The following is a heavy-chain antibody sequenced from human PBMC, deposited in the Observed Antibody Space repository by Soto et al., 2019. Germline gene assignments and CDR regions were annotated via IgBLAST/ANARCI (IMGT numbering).Heavy chain of an antibody. CDR2: IWYHGVDK. D-gene: IGHD2-15*01. J-gene: IGHJ4*02. V-gene: IGHV3-33*01. Sequence: QVQLVESGGGVVQPERSLRLSCAASGFTFSRQAMHWVRQAPGRGLEWVAVIWYHGVDKYYADSVKGRFTISRDNSKNTVYLPMNSLRGEDTAVYYCAPGFLGVCTVGNCPLDSCGQGSLVTVSS. CDR3: APGFLGVCTVGNCPLDS. CDR1: GFTFSRQA.